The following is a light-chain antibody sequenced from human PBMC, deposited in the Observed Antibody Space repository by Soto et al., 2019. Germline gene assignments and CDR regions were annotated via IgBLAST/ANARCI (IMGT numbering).Light chain of an antibody. J-gene: IGKJ1*01. CDR1: QRITTY. CDR3: HQIHTTPWT. CDR2: AAT. Sequence: DIQMNKSPSSLSASVGDRVTITCRASQRITTYLNWYQQRPGKAPSLLIYAATYLRSGVPSRFSGSGSGTEFTLTIDGLQPDDFATYFCHQIHTTPWTFGQGTKVDIK. V-gene: IGKV1-39*01.